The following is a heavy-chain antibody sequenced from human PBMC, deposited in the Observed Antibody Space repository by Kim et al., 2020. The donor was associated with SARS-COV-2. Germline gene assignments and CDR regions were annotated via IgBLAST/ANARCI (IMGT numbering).Heavy chain of an antibody. V-gene: IGHV3-48*03. CDR1: GFTFSSCA. CDR2: IRSSGSTK. J-gene: IGHJ4*01. D-gene: IGHD3-22*01. CDR3: ARSPGPSHESMIFVYF. Sequence: GGSLRLSCAASGFTFSSCAIHWVCQAPGKGLEWVSDIRSSGSTKYYADSVKGRFTISRDNSKNTLYLQMNSLRAEDTAVYSCARSPGPSHESMIFVYF.